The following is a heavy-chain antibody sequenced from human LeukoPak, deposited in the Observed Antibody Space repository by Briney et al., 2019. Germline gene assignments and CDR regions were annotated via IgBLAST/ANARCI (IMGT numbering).Heavy chain of an antibody. J-gene: IGHJ4*02. Sequence: PGGSLRLSCAASGFTFSSYWMSWVRQAPGKGLEWVSSISSSSSYIYYADSVKGRFTISRDNAKNSLYLQMNSLRAEDTAVYYCARDGDPYYFDYWGQGTLVTVSS. V-gene: IGHV3-21*01. CDR1: GFTFSSYW. CDR3: ARDGDPYYFDY. CDR2: ISSSSSYI. D-gene: IGHD7-27*01.